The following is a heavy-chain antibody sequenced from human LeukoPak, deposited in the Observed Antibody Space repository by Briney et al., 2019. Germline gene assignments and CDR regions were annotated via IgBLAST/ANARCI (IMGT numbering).Heavy chain of an antibody. Sequence: PGGSLRLSCAASGFTFSSYEMNWVRQAPGKGLEWVSYISSSGSTIYYADSVKGRFTISRDNAKNSLYLQMNSLRAEDTAVYYCARGKQLWHYNWFDPWGQGTLVTVSS. V-gene: IGHV3-48*03. CDR3: ARGKQLWHYNWFDP. CDR1: GFTFSSYE. CDR2: ISSSGSTI. D-gene: IGHD5-18*01. J-gene: IGHJ5*02.